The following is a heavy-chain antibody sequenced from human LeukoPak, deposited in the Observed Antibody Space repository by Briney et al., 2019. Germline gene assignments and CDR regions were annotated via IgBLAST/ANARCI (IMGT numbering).Heavy chain of an antibody. V-gene: IGHV4-4*07. D-gene: IGHD3-10*01. CDR3: ARRGGGNSADYYFDY. CDR2: IYTSGST. CDR1: AGSISSYY. Sequence: SETLSLTCTVSAGSISSYYWSWIRQPAGKGLEWIGRIYTSGSTNYNPSLKSRVTMSVDTSKNQFSLKLSSVTAADTAVYYCARRGGGNSADYYFDYWGQGTLVTVSS. J-gene: IGHJ4*02.